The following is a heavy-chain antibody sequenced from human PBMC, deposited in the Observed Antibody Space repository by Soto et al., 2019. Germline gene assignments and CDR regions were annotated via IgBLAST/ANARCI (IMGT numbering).Heavy chain of an antibody. CDR3: FFQGEGGIRSYLPVSAFLVNRSSDL. V-gene: IGHV3-7*01. Sequence: GKGLEWVANIKQDGSEKYYVDSVKGRFTISRDNAKNSLYLQMNSLRAEDTAVYYFFFQGEGGIRSYLPVSAFLVNRSSDL. CDR2: IKQDGSEK. J-gene: IGHJ2*01. D-gene: IGHD3-16*02.